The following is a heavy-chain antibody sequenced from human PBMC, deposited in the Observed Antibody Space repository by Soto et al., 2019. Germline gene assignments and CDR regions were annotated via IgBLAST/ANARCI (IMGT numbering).Heavy chain of an antibody. Sequence: QVQLVESGGGVVQPGRSLRLSCAASGFTFSSYGMQWVRQAPGKGLEWVAVIWYDGSNKYYADSVKGRFTISRDNSKNTLYLQMNSLRAEDTAVYYCARDLNSYGDYVPTWFDYWGQGTLVTVSS. CDR1: GFTFSSYG. D-gene: IGHD4-17*01. V-gene: IGHV3-33*01. J-gene: IGHJ4*02. CDR2: IWYDGSNK. CDR3: ARDLNSYGDYVPTWFDY.